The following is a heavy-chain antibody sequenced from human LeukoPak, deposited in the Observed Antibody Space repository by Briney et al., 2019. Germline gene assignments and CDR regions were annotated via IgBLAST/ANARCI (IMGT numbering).Heavy chain of an antibody. CDR3: ARQGRGYFDY. CDR1: GGSISSYY. J-gene: IGHJ4*02. Sequence: PSETPSLTCTVSGGSISSYYWSWIRQPPGKGLEWIGYIYYSGSTNYNPSLKSRVTISVDTSKNQFSLKLSSVTAADTAVYYCARQGRGYFDYWGQGTLVTVSS. CDR2: IYYSGST. V-gene: IGHV4-59*08. D-gene: IGHD1-26*01.